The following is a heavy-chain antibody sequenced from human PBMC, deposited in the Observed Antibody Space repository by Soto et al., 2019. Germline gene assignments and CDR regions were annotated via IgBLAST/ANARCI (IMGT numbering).Heavy chain of an antibody. CDR3: VSQRTTVPTQAYFDY. Sequence: SETPSLTCTVSGGSVTNSSYYWGWIRQSPGKGLEWIGSVYYRGRSYSKSSVKSRVTISVDTSKNRFSLSLNSVTASDTAVYFCVSQRTTVPTQAYFDYWGPGALVTVSS. V-gene: IGHV4-39*01. J-gene: IGHJ4*02. D-gene: IGHD4-17*01. CDR2: VYYRGRS. CDR1: GGSVTNSSYY.